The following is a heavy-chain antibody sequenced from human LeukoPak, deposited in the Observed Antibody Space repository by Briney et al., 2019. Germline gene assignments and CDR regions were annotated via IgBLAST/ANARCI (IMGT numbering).Heavy chain of an antibody. Sequence: ASVKVSCKASGYSFISHGISWVRQAPGQGLEWLGWMNPNSGNTGYAQNFQGRVTMSRDTSIDTAYMELTSLRYEDTAVYYCARDAGYYYGSGSYYDFWGKGTTVTVSS. V-gene: IGHV1-8*02. CDR2: MNPNSGNT. J-gene: IGHJ6*04. D-gene: IGHD3-10*01. CDR1: GYSFISHG. CDR3: ARDAGYYYGSGSYYDF.